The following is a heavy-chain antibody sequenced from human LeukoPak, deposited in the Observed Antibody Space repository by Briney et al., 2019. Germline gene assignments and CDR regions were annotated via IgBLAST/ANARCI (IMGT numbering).Heavy chain of an antibody. CDR1: GFTFSSYA. V-gene: IGHV3-23*01. CDR3: AKDGYDYVWGSYLSSDY. CDR2: ISATGGGT. D-gene: IGHD3-16*02. Sequence: GGSLRLSCAASGFTFSSYAVSWVRQAPGKGLEWVSAISATGGGTYYADSVRGRFTISRDNSKNTLYVQMNSLRVEDTAVYYCAKDGYDYVWGSYLSSDYWGQGTLVTVSS. J-gene: IGHJ4*02.